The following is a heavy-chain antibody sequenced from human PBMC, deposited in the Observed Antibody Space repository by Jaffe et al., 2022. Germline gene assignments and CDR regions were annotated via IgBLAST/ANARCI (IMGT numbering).Heavy chain of an antibody. D-gene: IGHD4-17*01. J-gene: IGHJ4*02. CDR1: GFTFSSYG. CDR3: AKDFMTTVTTNDY. V-gene: IGHV3-30*02. Sequence: QVQLVESGGGVVQPGGSLRLSCAASGFTFSSYGMHWVRQAPGKGLEWVAFIRYDGSNKYYADSVKGRFTISRDNSKNTLYLQMNSLRAEDTAVYYCAKDFMTTVTTNDYWGQGTLVTVSS. CDR2: IRYDGSNK.